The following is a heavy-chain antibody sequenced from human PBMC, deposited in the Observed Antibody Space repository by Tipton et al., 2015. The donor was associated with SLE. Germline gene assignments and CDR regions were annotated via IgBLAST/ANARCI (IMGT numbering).Heavy chain of an antibody. CDR3: ARDLDVFYGSGSYYTRGGPLDY. V-gene: IGHV4-59*11. CDR1: GGSISGQY. J-gene: IGHJ4*02. D-gene: IGHD3-10*01. Sequence: TLSLTCTVSGGSISGQYWSWIRQPPGKGLEWIGYIYDSGSTNYNPSLMSRVTISVATSKNQFSLELTSVTAADTAVYYCARDLDVFYGSGSYYTRGGPLDYWGQGTLVTVYS. CDR2: IYDSGST.